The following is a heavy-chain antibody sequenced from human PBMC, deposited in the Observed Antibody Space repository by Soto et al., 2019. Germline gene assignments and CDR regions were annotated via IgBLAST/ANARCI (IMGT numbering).Heavy chain of an antibody. J-gene: IGHJ6*02. CDR2: IRSSGSYT. V-gene: IGHV3-11*06. CDR3: ARDGRPLTTVTTISYYYYGVDV. D-gene: IGHD4-17*01. CDR1: GFTFSDYY. Sequence: GGSLRLSCAASGFTFSDYYMSWIRQAPGKGLEWVSYIRSSGSYTKYADSAKGRFTISRDNAKNSLYLQMNSLRAEDTAVYYCARDGRPLTTVTTISYYYYGVDVWGQGTTVTVSS.